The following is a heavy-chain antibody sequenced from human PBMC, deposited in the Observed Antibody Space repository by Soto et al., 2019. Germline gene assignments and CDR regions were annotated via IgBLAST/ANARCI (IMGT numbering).Heavy chain of an antibody. Sequence: ASVKVSCKASEYTFTSYTMHWVRQAPGQRLEWMGWINGGNGNAKYSQKFQGRVTITRDTSASTAYMELSSLRSDDTAVYYCARELQGLYYFDYWGQGTLVTVSS. CDR3: ARELQGLYYFDY. D-gene: IGHD4-4*01. V-gene: IGHV1-3*01. CDR2: INGGNGNA. CDR1: EYTFTSYT. J-gene: IGHJ4*02.